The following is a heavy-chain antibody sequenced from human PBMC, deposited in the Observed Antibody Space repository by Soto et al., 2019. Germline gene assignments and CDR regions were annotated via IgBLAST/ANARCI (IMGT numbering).Heavy chain of an antibody. Sequence: SETLSLTCAVYGGSFSDNYWSWIRQPPGKGLEWIGEINHSGSTNYNPSLKSRVTISIDTSKNHSSLNLSSVTAADTAVYYCERSWVIDYFDYWGQGPLVTVYS. V-gene: IGHV4-34*01. J-gene: IGHJ4*02. CDR1: GGSFSDNY. D-gene: IGHD3-22*01. CDR2: INHSGST. CDR3: ERSWVIDYFDY.